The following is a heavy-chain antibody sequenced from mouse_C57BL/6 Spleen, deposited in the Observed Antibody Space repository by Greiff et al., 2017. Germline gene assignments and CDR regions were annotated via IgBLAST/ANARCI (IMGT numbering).Heavy chain of an antibody. D-gene: IGHD1-1*01. CDR2: IDPDTGGT. Sequence: QVQLQQSGAELVRPGASVTLSCKASGYTFTDYEMHWVKQTPVHGLEWIGAIDPDTGGTAYNQKFKGKAILTADKSSSTAYMELRSLTSEDSAVYYCTLAALRSAMDYWGQGTSVTVSS. CDR3: TLAALRSAMDY. V-gene: IGHV1-15*01. CDR1: GYTFTDYE. J-gene: IGHJ4*01.